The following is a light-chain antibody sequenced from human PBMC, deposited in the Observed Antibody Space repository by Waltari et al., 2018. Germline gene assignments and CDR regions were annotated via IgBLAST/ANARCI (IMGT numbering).Light chain of an antibody. CDR1: QPVARNY. CDR2: SAS. CDR3: QQYATSPLT. Sequence: DIVLTQSTGTLTLSPGSSATLSCGASQPVARNYLAWYQQKPGQAPRLLIHSASSRAPGIPDRFSGSGSGTDFTLTISRLEPEDFAVYHCQQYATSPLTFGGGTKVEIK. V-gene: IGKV3-20*01. J-gene: IGKJ4*01.